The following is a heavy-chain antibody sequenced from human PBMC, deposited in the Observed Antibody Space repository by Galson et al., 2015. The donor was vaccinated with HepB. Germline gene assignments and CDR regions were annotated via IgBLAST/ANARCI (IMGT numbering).Heavy chain of an antibody. CDR2: INPNSGGT. D-gene: IGHD3-3*01. V-gene: IGHV1-2*02. CDR3: ARERDRQTPYYDFWSGYSDYYGMDV. J-gene: IGHJ6*02. CDR1: GYTFTGYY. Sequence: SVKVSCKASGYTFTGYYMHWVRQAPGQGLEWMGWINPNSGGTNYAQKFQGRVTMTRDTSISRAYMELRRLRSDDTAVYYCARERDRQTPYYDFWSGYSDYYGMDVWGQGTTVTVSS.